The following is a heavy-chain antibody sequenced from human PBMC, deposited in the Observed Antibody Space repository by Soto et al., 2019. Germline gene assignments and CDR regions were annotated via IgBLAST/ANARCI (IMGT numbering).Heavy chain of an antibody. CDR2: ISYDGSNK. CDR3: AKDRYYDTGMDV. J-gene: IGHJ6*02. V-gene: IGHV3-30*18. D-gene: IGHD3-22*01. CDR1: GFSFITYG. Sequence: GGSLRLSCAASGFSFITYGMHWVRQAPGKGLEWVAIISYDGSNKYYADSVKGRFTISRDNSKNTLFLEVNNLRGEDTAVYYCAKDRYYDTGMDVWGQGTTVTVSS.